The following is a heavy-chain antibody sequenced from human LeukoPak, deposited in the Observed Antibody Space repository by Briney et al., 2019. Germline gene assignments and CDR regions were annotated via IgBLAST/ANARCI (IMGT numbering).Heavy chain of an antibody. Sequence: SETLSLTCTVSGGSISSGDYYWSWIRQPPGKGLGWIGYIYYSGSTYYNPSLKSRVTISVDTSKNQFSLKLSSVTAADTAVYYCATYCSSTSCQNEGFDYWGQGTLVTVSS. D-gene: IGHD2-2*01. CDR3: ATYCSSTSCQNEGFDY. CDR1: GGSISSGDYY. CDR2: IYYSGST. J-gene: IGHJ4*02. V-gene: IGHV4-30-4*08.